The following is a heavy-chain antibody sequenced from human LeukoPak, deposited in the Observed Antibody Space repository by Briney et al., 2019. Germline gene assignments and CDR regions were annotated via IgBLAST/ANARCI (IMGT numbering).Heavy chain of an antibody. V-gene: IGHV3-30-3*01. CDR2: ISYDGSNK. J-gene: IGHJ4*02. Sequence: GGSLRLSCAASGFTFSSYAMHWVRQASGKGLGWVAVISYDGSNKYYADSVKGRFTISRDNSKNTLYLQMNSLRAEDTAVYYCARDSRQSGYLNWGQGTLVTVSS. D-gene: IGHD3-3*01. CDR1: GFTFSSYA. CDR3: ARDSRQSGYLN.